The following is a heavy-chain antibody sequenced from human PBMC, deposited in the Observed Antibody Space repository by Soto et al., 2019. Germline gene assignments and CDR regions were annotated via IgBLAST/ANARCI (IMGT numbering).Heavy chain of an antibody. V-gene: IGHV1-69*01. CDR1: GGTFSSYA. CDR2: IIPIFGTA. Sequence: QVQLVQSGAEVKKPGSSVKVSCKASGGTFSSYAISWVRQAPGQGLEWMGGIIPIFGTANYAQKFQGRVTITADESTSTAYMELSSLRSEDTAVYYCGVGGYCSGGSCRLYYYYGMDVLGQGTTVTVSS. J-gene: IGHJ6*02. CDR3: GVGGYCSGGSCRLYYYYGMDV. D-gene: IGHD2-15*01.